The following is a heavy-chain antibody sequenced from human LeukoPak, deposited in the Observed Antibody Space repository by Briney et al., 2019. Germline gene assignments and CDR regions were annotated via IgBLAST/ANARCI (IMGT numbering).Heavy chain of an antibody. Sequence: GGSLRLSCAASGFTFSGSDIHWVRQASGKGLEWVGHIRSKTNNYATVDAASVKGRFTFSRDDSKNTAYIQMNSLKTEDTAVYYCTRHNYDRSGYGAFDIWGQGTMVTVSS. V-gene: IGHV3-73*01. D-gene: IGHD3-22*01. CDR1: GFTFSGSD. CDR3: TRHNYDRSGYGAFDI. CDR2: IRSKTNNYAT. J-gene: IGHJ3*02.